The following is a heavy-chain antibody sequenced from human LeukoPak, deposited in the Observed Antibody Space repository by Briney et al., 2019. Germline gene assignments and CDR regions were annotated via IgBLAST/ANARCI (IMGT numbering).Heavy chain of an antibody. Sequence: GRSLRLSCAASGFTFSNYGMHWVRQAPGKGLEWVAVIWYGGSNKYYADSVKGRFTISRDNSKNTLYLQMNSLRAEDTAVYYCAKGLGAWVVPAASVVGSYFDYWGQGTLVTVSS. CDR2: IWYGGSNK. D-gene: IGHD2-2*01. J-gene: IGHJ4*02. V-gene: IGHV3-30*18. CDR1: GFTFSNYG. CDR3: AKGLGAWVVPAASVVGSYFDY.